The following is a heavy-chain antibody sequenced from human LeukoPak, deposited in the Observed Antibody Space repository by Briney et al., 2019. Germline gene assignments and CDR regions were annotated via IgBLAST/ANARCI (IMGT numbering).Heavy chain of an antibody. CDR1: GFTFSNFA. D-gene: IGHD5-12*01. CDR2: ISGRTGGT. Sequence: GGSLRLSCAASGFTFSNFAMSWVRQAPGKGLEWVSAISGRTGGTYYADSVKGRFTISRDNSKSTLYLQMDSLRAEDTAVYYCAKCGNSGCHLIDYWGQGTLVTVSS. CDR3: AKCGNSGCHLIDY. V-gene: IGHV3-23*01. J-gene: IGHJ4*02.